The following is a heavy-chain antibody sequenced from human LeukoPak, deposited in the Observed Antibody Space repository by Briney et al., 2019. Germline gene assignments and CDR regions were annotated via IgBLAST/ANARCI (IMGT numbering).Heavy chain of an antibody. J-gene: IGHJ5*02. D-gene: IGHD1-7*01. CDR3: ASTNLGTTLVGWFDP. V-gene: IGHV4-31*03. CDR2: IYYSGRT. CDR1: GGSISSGGYY. Sequence: SETLSLTCTVSGGSISSGGYYWIWLRPHQGKGLEWFGYIYYSGRTYYTPSLKSRVTISVDTSKSPFCLKLISVTAADTAVYYCASTNLGTTLVGWFDPWGQGTLVTVSS.